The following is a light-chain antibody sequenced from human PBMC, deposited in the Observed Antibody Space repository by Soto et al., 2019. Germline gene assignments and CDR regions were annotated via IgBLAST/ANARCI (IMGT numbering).Light chain of an antibody. V-gene: IGKV3D-20*02. J-gene: IGKJ5*01. CDR1: QSVGSSY. Sequence: EIVLTQSPATLSLSPGETATLSCGASQSVGSSYLAWYQQKPGLAPRLVIYDVAIRATGIPDRFSGSGSGTDFTLTISSLEPEDSAIYYCQQRNIWPPVTFGQGTRLEIK. CDR3: QQRNIWPPVT. CDR2: DVA.